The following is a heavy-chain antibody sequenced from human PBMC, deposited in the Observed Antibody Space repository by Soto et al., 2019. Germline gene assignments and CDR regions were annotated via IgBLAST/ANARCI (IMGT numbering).Heavy chain of an antibody. J-gene: IGHJ3*02. CDR3: ARVGATFLWALDI. D-gene: IGHD1-26*01. Sequence: GGSLRLSCAASGFTVSSNYMSWVRQAPGKGLEWVSVIYSGGSTYYADSVKGRFTISSDNSKNTLYLQMNSLRAEDTAVYYCARVGATFLWALDIWGQGTMVTVSS. CDR1: GFTVSSNY. V-gene: IGHV3-66*02. CDR2: IYSGGST.